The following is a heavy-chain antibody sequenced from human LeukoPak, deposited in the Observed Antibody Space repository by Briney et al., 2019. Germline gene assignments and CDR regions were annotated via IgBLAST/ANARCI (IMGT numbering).Heavy chain of an antibody. J-gene: IGHJ4*02. CDR3: ARVRGGRDGHNSLVDY. V-gene: IGHV4-38-2*01. Sequence: SETLSLTCAVSGYSISSAYYWGWIRQPPGKGLEWIGIIFHSGGALYNPPLKSRVTISLDTSKNEFSLKVSSVTAADTAVYYCARVRGGRDGHNSLVDYWGQGTLVTVSS. CDR2: IFHSGGA. CDR1: GYSISSAYY. D-gene: IGHD5-24*01.